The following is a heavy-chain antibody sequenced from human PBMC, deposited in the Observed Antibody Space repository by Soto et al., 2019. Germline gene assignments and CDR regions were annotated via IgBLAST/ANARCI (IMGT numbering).Heavy chain of an antibody. CDR1: GFTFSSYA. Sequence: EVQLLESGGGLVQPGGSLRLSCAASGFTFSSYAMSWVRQAPGKGLEWVSAMSGSGGSTYYADSVKGRFTISRDNSKKTLYLQMNSLRAEDTAVYYCANGYEHSTSGYYSVYYYYGMDVWGQGTTVNVSS. D-gene: IGHD3-22*01. J-gene: IGHJ6*02. CDR2: MSGSGGST. CDR3: ANGYEHSTSGYYSVYYYYGMDV. V-gene: IGHV3-23*01.